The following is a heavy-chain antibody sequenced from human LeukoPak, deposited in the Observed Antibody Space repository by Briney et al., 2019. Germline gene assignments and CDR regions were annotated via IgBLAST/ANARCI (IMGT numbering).Heavy chain of an antibody. CDR1: GFTFSSYA. Sequence: GGSLRLSCAASGFTFSSYAMSWVRQAPGKGLEWVSAISGSGGSTYYADSVKGRFTISRDNSKNTLYLQMNSLRAEDTAVYYCANARQMTTVTGVDYWGQGTLVTVSS. D-gene: IGHD4-17*01. CDR3: ANARQMTTVTGVDY. V-gene: IGHV3-23*01. J-gene: IGHJ4*02. CDR2: ISGSGGST.